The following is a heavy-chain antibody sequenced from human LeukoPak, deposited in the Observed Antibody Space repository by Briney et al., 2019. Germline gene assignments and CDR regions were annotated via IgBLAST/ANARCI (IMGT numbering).Heavy chain of an antibody. D-gene: IGHD1-26*01. CDR3: ARGIVGATTVFDY. CDR2: ISSSSSTI. CDR1: GSTFSSYS. J-gene: IGHJ4*02. Sequence: PGGSLRLSCAASGSTFSSYSMNWVRQAPGKGLEWVSYISSSSSTIYYADSVKGRFTISRDNAKNSLYLQMNSLRAEDTAVYYCARGIVGATTVFDYWGQGTLVTVSS. V-gene: IGHV3-48*04.